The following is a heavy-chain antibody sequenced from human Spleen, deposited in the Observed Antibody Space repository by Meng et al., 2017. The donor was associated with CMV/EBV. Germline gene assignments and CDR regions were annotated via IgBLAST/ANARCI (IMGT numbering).Heavy chain of an antibody. J-gene: IGHJ4*02. CDR2: INPSGGST. V-gene: IGHV1-46*01. Sequence: QVQRFHAGAEVKKPGASVKGSCKASGYTFTSYYMHWVRQAPGQGLEWMGIINPSGGSTSYAQKFQGRVTMTRDTSTSTVYMELSSLRSEDTAVYYCARQRLPENYFDYWGQGTLVTVSS. CDR1: GYTFTSYY. D-gene: IGHD1-14*01. CDR3: ARQRLPENYFDY.